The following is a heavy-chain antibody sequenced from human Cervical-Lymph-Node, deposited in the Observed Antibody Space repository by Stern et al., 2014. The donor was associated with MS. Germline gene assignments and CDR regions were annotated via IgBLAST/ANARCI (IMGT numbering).Heavy chain of an antibody. Sequence: VQLVESGGGVVQPGRSLRLSCAASGFTFSSYGMHWVRQAPGKGLEWVAVISYDGSNKYYADSVKGRFTISRDNSKTTLYLQMNSLRAEDTAVYYCAKDPGYNWNYGPFDYWGQGTLVTVSS. CDR3: AKDPGYNWNYGPFDY. CDR1: GFTFSSYG. CDR2: ISYDGSNK. V-gene: IGHV3-30*18. J-gene: IGHJ4*02. D-gene: IGHD1-7*01.